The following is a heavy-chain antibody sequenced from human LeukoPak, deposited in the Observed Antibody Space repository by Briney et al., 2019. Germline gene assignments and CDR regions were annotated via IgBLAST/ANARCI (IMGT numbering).Heavy chain of an antibody. CDR2: TSSSGSTI. CDR1: GFTFSSYE. V-gene: IGHV3-48*03. CDR3: ARLDTSGFYP. J-gene: IGHJ5*02. D-gene: IGHD3-22*01. Sequence: PGGSLRLSCAAAGFTFSSYEINWVRQAPGKGLEWVSSTSSSGSTIYYADSVKGRFTISRDNAKNSLYLQMNSLRAGDTAVYYCARLDTSGFYPWGQGTLVTVSS.